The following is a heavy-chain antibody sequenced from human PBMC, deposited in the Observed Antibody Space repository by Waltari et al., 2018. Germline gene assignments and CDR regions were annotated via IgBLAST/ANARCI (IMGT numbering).Heavy chain of an antibody. CDR2: IYGNSGGT. D-gene: IGHD4-4*01. CDR3: ARLLTETDYNSKYFFDY. V-gene: IGHV4-59*12. CDR1: GDYFSSKW. Sequence: QVQLQESGPGLVKPSETLSLNYAVSGDYFSSKWWSRSRPPPGKGLEWIGEIYGNSGGTNYNPSLKSRVTISKDASKNQISLKLISVTAADTAVYYCARLLTETDYNSKYFFDYWGQGVLVTVSS. J-gene: IGHJ4*02.